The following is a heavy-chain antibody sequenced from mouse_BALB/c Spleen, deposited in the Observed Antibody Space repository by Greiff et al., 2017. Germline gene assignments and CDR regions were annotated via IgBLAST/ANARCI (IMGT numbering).Heavy chain of an antibody. J-gene: IGHJ4*01. Sequence: EVQGVESGGGLVKPGGSLKLSCAASGFTFSSYAMSWVRQSPEKRLEWVAEISSGGSYTYYPDTVTGRFTISRDNAKNTLYLEMSSLRSEDTAMYYCARNYGNYAMDYGGQGTSVTVAS. V-gene: IGHV5-9-4*01. CDR3: ARNYGNYAMDY. CDR2: ISSGGSYT. D-gene: IGHD2-1*01. CDR1: GFTFSSYA.